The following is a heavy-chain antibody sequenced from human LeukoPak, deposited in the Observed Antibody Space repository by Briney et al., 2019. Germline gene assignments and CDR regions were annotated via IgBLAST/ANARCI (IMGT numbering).Heavy chain of an antibody. J-gene: IGHJ6*03. CDR3: ARDRTRREVTEYYMDV. V-gene: IGHV1-2*02. CDR2: TNPNSGGT. CDR1: GYTFTGYY. D-gene: IGHD2-21*02. Sequence: ASVKVSCKASGYTFTGYYMHWVRQAPGQGLEWMGWTNPNSGGTNYAQKFQGRVTMTRDTSISTAYMELSRLRSDDTAVYYCARDRTRREVTEYYMDVWGKGTTVTVSS.